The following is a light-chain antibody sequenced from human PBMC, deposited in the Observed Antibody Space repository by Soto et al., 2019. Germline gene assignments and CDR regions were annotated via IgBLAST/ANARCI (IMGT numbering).Light chain of an antibody. Sequence: QSVLTQPASVSGSPGQSITISCTGTSSDVGGSGLVSWYQFHPGKAPKLLIFEGFKRPSGVSNRFSGSKSGSTASLTISGLQAEDEADYYCAAWDDSLRGGVFGGGTQLTVL. CDR2: EGF. CDR1: SSDVGGSGL. CDR3: AAWDDSLRGGV. V-gene: IGLV2-23*01. J-gene: IGLJ2*01.